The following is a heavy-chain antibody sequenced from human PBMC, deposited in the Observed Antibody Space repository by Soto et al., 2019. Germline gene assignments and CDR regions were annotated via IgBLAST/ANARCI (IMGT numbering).Heavy chain of an antibody. Sequence: SETLSLTCTVSGGSISSDGYYWSWIRQPPGKGLEWIGYIYYSGSTNYNPSLKSRVTISVDTSKNQFSLKLSSVTAADTAVYYCARRLSGSYSFDYWGQGTLVTVS. CDR3: ARRLSGSYSFDY. V-gene: IGHV4-61*08. CDR2: IYYSGST. CDR1: GGSISSDGYY. J-gene: IGHJ4*02. D-gene: IGHD1-26*01.